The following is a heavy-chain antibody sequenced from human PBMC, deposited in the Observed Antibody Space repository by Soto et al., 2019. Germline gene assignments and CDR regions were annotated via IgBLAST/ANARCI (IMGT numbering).Heavy chain of an antibody. CDR3: ARLSHCGGDCYGEGNWFDP. Sequence: SETLTLTCTVSGGSISSSSYYWGWIRQPPGKGLEWIGSIYYSGSTYYNPSLKSRVTISVDTSKNQFSLKLSSVTAADTAVYYCARLSHCGGDCYGEGNWFDP. CDR2: IYYSGST. V-gene: IGHV4-39*01. CDR1: GGSISSSSYY. D-gene: IGHD2-21*02. J-gene: IGHJ5*02.